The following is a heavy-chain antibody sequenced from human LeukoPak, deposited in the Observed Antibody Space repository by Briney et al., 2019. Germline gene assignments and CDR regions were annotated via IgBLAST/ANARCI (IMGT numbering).Heavy chain of an antibody. V-gene: IGHV3-21*01. CDR3: ARDRGYSYGFRDYYFDY. CDR1: GFTFSSYS. Sequence: PGGSLSLSCAASGFTFSSYSMNWVRQAPGKGLEWVSSISSSSSYIYYADSVKGRFTISRDNAKNSLYLHMNSLRAEDTAVYYCARDRGYSYGFRDYYFDYWGQGTLVTVSS. D-gene: IGHD5-18*01. J-gene: IGHJ4*02. CDR2: ISSSSSYI.